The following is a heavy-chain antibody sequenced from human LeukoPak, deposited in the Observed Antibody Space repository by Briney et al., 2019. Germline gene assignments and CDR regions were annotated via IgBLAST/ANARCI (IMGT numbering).Heavy chain of an antibody. CDR3: ARASGVWLLGSIYFDY. J-gene: IGHJ4*02. V-gene: IGHV3-23*01. CDR2: ICGRVDSP. CDR1: GLILSRYA. Sequence: GGSLRLSCAASGLILSRYAMRWVRQAPGRGLEWVAAICGRVDSPLYAVSVEGRFTISRDNSKNTLYLQMNSLRAEDTAVYYCARASGVWLLGSIYFDYWGQGTLVTVSS. D-gene: IGHD3-22*01.